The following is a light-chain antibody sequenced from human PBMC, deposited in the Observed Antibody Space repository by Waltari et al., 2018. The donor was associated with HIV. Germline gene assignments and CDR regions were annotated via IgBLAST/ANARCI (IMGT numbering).Light chain of an antibody. CDR1: SSDVGGYKY. CDR2: DVS. Sequence: QSALTQPRSVSGSPGQSVTIYCTGSSSDVGGYKYVSWYEQHPGKAPKLMIYDVSKRPSGVPDRFSGSKSGNTASLTISGLQAEDEADYYCCSYAGSYSYVFGTGTKVTVL. CDR3: CSYAGSYSYV. V-gene: IGLV2-11*01. J-gene: IGLJ1*01.